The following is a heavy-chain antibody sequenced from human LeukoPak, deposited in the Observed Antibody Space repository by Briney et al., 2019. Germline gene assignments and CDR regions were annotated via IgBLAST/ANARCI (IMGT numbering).Heavy chain of an antibody. CDR3: ARARVVPAAINAFDI. D-gene: IGHD2-2*02. Sequence: GGSLRLSCAASGFTFSSYAMHWVRQAPGKGLEWVSYISSSGSTIYYADSVKGRFTISRDNAKNSLYLQVNSLRAEDTAVYYCARARVVPAAINAFDIWGQGTMVTVSS. V-gene: IGHV3-48*03. CDR1: GFTFSSYA. J-gene: IGHJ3*02. CDR2: ISSSGSTI.